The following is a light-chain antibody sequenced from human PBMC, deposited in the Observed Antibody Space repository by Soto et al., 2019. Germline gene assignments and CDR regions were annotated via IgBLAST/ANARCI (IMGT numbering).Light chain of an antibody. CDR1: QSISNF. V-gene: IGKV1-39*01. Sequence: DLQMTQSPSSLSAFIGDRVTITCRASQSISNFLNWYQQRPGKAPKLLIYAASSLQSGGPSTFSGSRSGTDFTLTISSLQPEDFATYFCQQSYGTPYTFGQGTKLEIK. CDR2: AAS. J-gene: IGKJ2*01. CDR3: QQSYGTPYT.